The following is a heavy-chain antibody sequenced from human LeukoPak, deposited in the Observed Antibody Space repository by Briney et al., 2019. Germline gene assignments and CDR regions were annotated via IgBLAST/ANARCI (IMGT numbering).Heavy chain of an antibody. D-gene: IGHD6-19*01. Sequence: IINPSGGSTSYAQKFQGRVTMTRDTSTSTVYMELSSLRSEDTAVYYCARDLISAVARGFDYWGQGTLVTVSS. CDR3: ARDLISAVARGFDY. CDR2: INPSGGST. V-gene: IGHV1-46*01. J-gene: IGHJ4*02.